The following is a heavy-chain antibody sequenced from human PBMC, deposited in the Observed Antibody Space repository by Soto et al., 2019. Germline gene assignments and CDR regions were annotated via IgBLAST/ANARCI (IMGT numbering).Heavy chain of an antibody. CDR3: ARHMCIVRGVCECSYYHYGMDV. D-gene: IGHD3-10*01. Sequence: PGESLRLSCKGSGYSFTSYWIRWVRQMPGKGLEWMGIIYPGGSDTRYTPSFQGQVTISADKSISTAYQQRTSLQASDTAMYYWARHMCIVRGVCECSYYHYGMDVWGQGTTVTVSS. CDR2: IYPGGSDT. V-gene: IGHV5-51*01. J-gene: IGHJ6*02. CDR1: GYSFTSYW.